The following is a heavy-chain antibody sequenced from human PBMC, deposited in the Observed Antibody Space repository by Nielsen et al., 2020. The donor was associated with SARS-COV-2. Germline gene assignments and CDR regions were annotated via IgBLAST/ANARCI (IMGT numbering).Heavy chain of an antibody. CDR3: ARAPDVDVLTGDYPDGFDV. CDR2: IDHSGTA. J-gene: IGHJ3*01. Sequence: SETLSLTCAVYGGSFGGYCWRWIRQLPGKGLEWIGEIDHSGTATLNPSLKGRVTVSVNPSKNQFSLKMTSMTAADTAVYFCARAPDVDVLTGDYPDGFDVWGQGTGVTVSS. CDR1: GGSFGGYC. D-gene: IGHD3-9*01. V-gene: IGHV4-34*01.